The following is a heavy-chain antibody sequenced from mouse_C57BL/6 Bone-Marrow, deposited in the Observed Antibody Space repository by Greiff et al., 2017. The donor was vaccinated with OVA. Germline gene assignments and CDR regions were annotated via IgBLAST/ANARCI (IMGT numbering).Heavy chain of an antibody. D-gene: IGHD1-1*01. CDR3: HYYGSSYVMDY. Sequence: QVQLKQSGAELAKPGASVKLSCKASGYTFTSYWMHWVKQRPGQGLEWIGYINPSSGYTKYNQKFKDKATLTADKSSSTAYMQLSSLTYADSAVYYCHYYGSSYVMDYWGQGTSVTVSS. CDR2: INPSSGYT. V-gene: IGHV1-7*01. CDR1: GYTFTSYW. J-gene: IGHJ4*01.